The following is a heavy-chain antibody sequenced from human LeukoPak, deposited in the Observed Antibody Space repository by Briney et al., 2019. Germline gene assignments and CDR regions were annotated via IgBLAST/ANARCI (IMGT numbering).Heavy chain of an antibody. CDR3: ARDDPITMVRGVLYYYYGMDV. CDR2: IYYSGST. D-gene: IGHD3-10*01. J-gene: IGHJ6*02. V-gene: IGHV4-39*07. CDR1: GGSISSSSYY. Sequence: PSETLSLTCTVSGGSISSSSYYWGWIRQPPGKGLEWIGSIYYSGSTYYNPSLKSRVTISVDTSKNQFSLKLSSVTAADTAVYYCARDDPITMVRGVLYYYYGMDVWGQGTTVTVSS.